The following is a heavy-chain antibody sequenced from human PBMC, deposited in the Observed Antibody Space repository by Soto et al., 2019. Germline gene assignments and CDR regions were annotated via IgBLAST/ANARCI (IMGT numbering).Heavy chain of an antibody. CDR2: ISGSGGST. CDR3: AKSVHSSSFWYYGMDV. J-gene: IGHJ6*02. D-gene: IGHD6-6*01. V-gene: IGHV3-23*01. CDR1: GFTFSSYA. Sequence: EVQLLESGGGLVQPGGSLRLSCAASGFTFSSYAMSWVRQAPGKGLEWVSAISGSGGSTYYADSVKGRFTISRDNSKNTRYLQMNSRRAEDTAVYYCAKSVHSSSFWYYGMDVWGQGTTVTVSS.